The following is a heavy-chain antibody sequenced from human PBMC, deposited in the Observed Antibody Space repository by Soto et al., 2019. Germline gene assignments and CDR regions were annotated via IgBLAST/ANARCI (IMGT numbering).Heavy chain of an antibody. CDR2: ISYDGSSK. CDR1: GFTFSSYG. J-gene: IGHJ6*02. CDR3: VKDGSSGWPYYYGMDV. V-gene: IGHV3-30*18. D-gene: IGHD6-19*01. Sequence: GGSLRLSCAASGFTFSSYGMHWVRQAPGKGLEWVAVISYDGSSKYYADSVKGRFTISRDNSKNTLYLQMSSLRAEDTAVYYCVKDGSSGWPYYYGMDVWGQGTTVTSP.